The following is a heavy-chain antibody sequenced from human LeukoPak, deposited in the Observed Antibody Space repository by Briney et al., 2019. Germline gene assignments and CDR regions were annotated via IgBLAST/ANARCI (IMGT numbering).Heavy chain of an antibody. J-gene: IGHJ4*02. D-gene: IGHD5-18*01. CDR2: IYHSGST. Sequence: KPSETLSLTCTVSGGSISSYYWSWIRQPPGKGLEWIGYIYHSGSTNYNPSLKSRVTISVDTSKNQFSLKLSSVTAADTAVYYCARQLGYSYGSDYWGQGTLVTVSS. CDR3: ARQLGYSYGSDY. CDR1: GGSISSYY. V-gene: IGHV4-59*08.